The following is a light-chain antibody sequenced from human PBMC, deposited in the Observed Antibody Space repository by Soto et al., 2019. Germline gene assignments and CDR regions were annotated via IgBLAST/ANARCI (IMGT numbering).Light chain of an antibody. CDR2: EAS. CDR3: QEYNSDSIT. V-gene: IGKV1-5*03. Sequence: DIQLTQSPSSLSASVGDRVTITCQASQDISNYLNWYQQKPGKAPKLLIYEASSLESGVPSRFSGSGSGTEFTLTISSLQPDDSATYYCQEYNSDSITFGQGTRLEIK. J-gene: IGKJ5*01. CDR1: QDISNY.